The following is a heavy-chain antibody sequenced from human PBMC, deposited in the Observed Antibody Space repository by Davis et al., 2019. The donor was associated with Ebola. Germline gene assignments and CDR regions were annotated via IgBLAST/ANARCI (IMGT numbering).Heavy chain of an antibody. V-gene: IGHV3-48*02. CDR2: ISSSSSTI. J-gene: IGHJ6*02. CDR3: ARALRISTTTYYYYGMDV. Sequence: GGSLRLSCAASGFTFSSYSMNWVRQAPGKGLEWVSYISSSSSTIYYADSVKGRFTISRDNAKNSLYLQMNSLRDEDTAVYYCARALRISTTTYYYYGMDVWGQGTTVTVSS. CDR1: GFTFSSYS. D-gene: IGHD2-2*01.